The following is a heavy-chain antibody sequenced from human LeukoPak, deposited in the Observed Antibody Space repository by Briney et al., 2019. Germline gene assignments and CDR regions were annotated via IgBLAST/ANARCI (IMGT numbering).Heavy chain of an antibody. Sequence: ASVKVSCKASGYTFTGYYMHWVRQAPGQGLEWMGWINPNSGGTNYAQKFQGRATMTRDTSISTAYMELSRLRSDDTAVYYCAREALVGDGYNQNPNWFDPWGQGTLVTVSS. V-gene: IGHV1-2*02. CDR1: GYTFTGYY. CDR3: AREALVGDGYNQNPNWFDP. CDR2: INPNSGGT. J-gene: IGHJ5*02. D-gene: IGHD5-24*01.